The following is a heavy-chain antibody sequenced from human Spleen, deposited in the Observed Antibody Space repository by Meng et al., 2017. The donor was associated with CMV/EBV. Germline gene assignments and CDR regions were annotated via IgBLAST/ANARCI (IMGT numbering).Heavy chain of an antibody. CDR2: LYQSGST. CDR1: GGSISSSSYY. J-gene: IGHJ3*02. Sequence: GSLRLSCSVSGGSISSSSYYWGWIRQPPGKGLEWIGSLYQSGSTFYNPSLKSRVTISVDTSKNHFSLKLSSETAADTAVYYCARDSFSDSSGYYYAFDIWGQGTMVTVSS. V-gene: IGHV4-39*07. D-gene: IGHD3-22*01. CDR3: ARDSFSDSSGYYYAFDI.